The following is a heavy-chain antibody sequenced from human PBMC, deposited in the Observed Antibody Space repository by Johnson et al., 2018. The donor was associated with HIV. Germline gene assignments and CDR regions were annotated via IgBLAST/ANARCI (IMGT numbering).Heavy chain of an antibody. V-gene: IGHV3-7*01. CDR2: IKQDGSES. J-gene: IGHJ3*02. CDR1: GFTFSTYW. Sequence: QPGGSLRLSCAASGFTFSTYWMSWVRQAPGKGLEWVGSIKQDGSESYYVDSVKGRFTISKDNSRNTLFLHMNSLRADDTAVYYCAIGRGEFPRHAFDIWGQGTMVTVSS. D-gene: IGHD3-10*01. CDR3: AIGRGEFPRHAFDI.